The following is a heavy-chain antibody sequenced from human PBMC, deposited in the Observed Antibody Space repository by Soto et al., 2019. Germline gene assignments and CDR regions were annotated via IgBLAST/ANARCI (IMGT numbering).Heavy chain of an antibody. CDR3: ARESEDPTSNFDY. Sequence: PGGSLRLSCAASGFTFTRYSMNWVRQAPGKGLEWVSSISSTTNYIYYGDSMKGRFTISRDNAKNSLYLEMNSLRAEDTAVHYCARESEDPTSNFDYWGQGTLVTVSS. J-gene: IGHJ4*02. CDR1: GFTFTRYS. CDR2: ISSTTNYI. V-gene: IGHV3-21*06.